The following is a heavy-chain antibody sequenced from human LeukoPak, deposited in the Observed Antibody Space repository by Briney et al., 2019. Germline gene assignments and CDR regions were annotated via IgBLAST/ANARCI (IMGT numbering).Heavy chain of an antibody. Sequence: GGSLRLSCAASGFTFSSYRMHWVRQAPGKGLVWVSRINGDGSSTTYVDSVMGRFTISRDNAKNTLYLQMNSVRAEDTAVYYGARAIIPAAVTHTWGQGTLVIVSS. CDR3: ARAIIPAAVTHT. J-gene: IGHJ5*02. CDR2: INGDGSST. CDR1: GFTFSSYR. V-gene: IGHV3-74*01. D-gene: IGHD6-13*01.